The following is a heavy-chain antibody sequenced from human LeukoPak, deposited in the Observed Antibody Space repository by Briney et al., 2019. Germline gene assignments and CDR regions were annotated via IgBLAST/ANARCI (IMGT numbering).Heavy chain of an antibody. CDR3: YISGRYVARQDAFAM. J-gene: IGHJ3*02. D-gene: IGHD6-19*01. V-gene: IGHV4-39*01. Sequence: SETLSLTCTVSARSISSYIFQWGWIRQTPERGLEWIGSISYNGNTYYNPSLKSRISIFVDTSKNHFSLQLRSVTATDTAIYCCYISGRYVARQDAFAMWGQGTMVTVSS. CDR2: ISYNGNT. CDR1: ARSISSYIFQ.